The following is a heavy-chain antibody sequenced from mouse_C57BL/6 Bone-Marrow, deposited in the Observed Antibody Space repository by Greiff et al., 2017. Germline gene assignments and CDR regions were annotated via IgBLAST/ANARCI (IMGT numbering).Heavy chain of an antibody. V-gene: IGHV1-72*01. CDR1: GYTFTSYW. J-gene: IGHJ4*01. D-gene: IGHD1-1*02. CDR3: ARNRLGWSHEAMDY. Sequence: QVQLQQPGAELVKPGASVKLSCKASGYTFTSYWMHWVKQRPGRGLEWIGRIDPNSGGTKYNEKFKSKATLTVDKPSSTAYMQLSSLISEDSAVYYCARNRLGWSHEAMDYWGQGTSVTVSS. CDR2: IDPNSGGT.